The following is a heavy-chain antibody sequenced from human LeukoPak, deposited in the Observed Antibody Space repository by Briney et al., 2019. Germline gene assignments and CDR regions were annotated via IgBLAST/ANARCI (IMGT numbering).Heavy chain of an antibody. V-gene: IGHV4-39*07. CDR1: RDSISSTIHY. D-gene: IGHD2-2*01. CDR3: ARYGLLGLSEINAFDI. Sequence: SETLSLTCTVSRDSISSTIHYWGWIRQPPGKGLEWIGSVYFNGNTYYNPSLKSRVTISVDRSKNQFSLNLNSVTAADTAVYYCARYGLLGLSEINAFDIWGQGTMVTVSS. CDR2: VYFNGNT. J-gene: IGHJ3*02.